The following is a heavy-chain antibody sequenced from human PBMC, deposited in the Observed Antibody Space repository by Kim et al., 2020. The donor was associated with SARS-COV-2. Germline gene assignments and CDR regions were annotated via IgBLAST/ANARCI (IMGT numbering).Heavy chain of an antibody. D-gene: IGHD6-19*01. V-gene: IGHV3-23*01. CDR1: GFTFSSYA. J-gene: IGHJ4*02. CDR2: ISGGGGST. Sequence: GGSLRLSCAASGFTFSSYAMSWVRQAPGKGLEWVSAISGGGGSTYYADSVKGRFNISRDKSKNTLYLQMNSPRAEDTAVYYCAKARYSSGWYGLDYWGQGALVTISA. CDR3: AKARYSSGWYGLDY.